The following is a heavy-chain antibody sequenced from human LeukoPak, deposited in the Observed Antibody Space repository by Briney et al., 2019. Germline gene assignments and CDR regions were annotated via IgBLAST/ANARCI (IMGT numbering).Heavy chain of an antibody. CDR1: GGSFSGYY. V-gene: IGHV4-34*01. Sequence: PSETLSLTCAVYGGSFSGYYWSWIRQPPGKGLEWIGEINHSGSTNYNPSLKSRVTISVDTSKNQFSLKLSSVTAADTAVYYCASIMTTVNPFDYWGQGTLVTVSS. CDR2: INHSGST. J-gene: IGHJ4*02. CDR3: ASIMTTVNPFDY. D-gene: IGHD4-17*01.